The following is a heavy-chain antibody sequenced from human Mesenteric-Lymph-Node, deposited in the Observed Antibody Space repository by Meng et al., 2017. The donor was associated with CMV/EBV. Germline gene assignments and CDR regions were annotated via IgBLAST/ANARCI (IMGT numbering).Heavy chain of an antibody. CDR3: ARGDRVVPAATSYYYGMDV. Sequence: GGSLRLSCVGSGFTLSIHWMTWVRQAPGKGLEWVANIKEDGSEKYYVDSVKGRFTISRDNDKNSLYLQMNSLRADDTAVYYCARGDRVVPAATSYYYGMDVWGQGTTVTVSS. D-gene: IGHD2-2*01. V-gene: IGHV3-7*01. CDR1: GFTLSIHW. CDR2: IKEDGSEK. J-gene: IGHJ6*02.